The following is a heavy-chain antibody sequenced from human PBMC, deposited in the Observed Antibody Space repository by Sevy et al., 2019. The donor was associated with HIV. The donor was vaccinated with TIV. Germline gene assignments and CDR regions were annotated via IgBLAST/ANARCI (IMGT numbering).Heavy chain of an antibody. D-gene: IGHD3-9*01. V-gene: IGHV3-30*18. CDR1: GISFTTSG. Sequence: GGSLRLSCVVSGISFTTSGMHWVRQAPGKGLEWVAVISYHGRDKFYAESVKGRSTISRDNSKKMLYLQINSLRAEDTAVYYCAKDFTGYNGMDVWGQGTMVTVSS. J-gene: IGHJ6*02. CDR2: ISYHGRDK. CDR3: AKDFTGYNGMDV.